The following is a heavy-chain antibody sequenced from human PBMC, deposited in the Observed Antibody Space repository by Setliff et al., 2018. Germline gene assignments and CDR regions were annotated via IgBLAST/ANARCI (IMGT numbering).Heavy chain of an antibody. Sequence: LSCAASGFTFNSFWMGWVRQAPGKGLEWVANIKQDGSDKYYVDSAKGRFTISRDNARNSLYLQMDSLRADDTAVYYCARWLRWSFDYWGQGTLVTVSS. V-gene: IGHV3-7*03. CDR2: IKQDGSDK. CDR3: ARWLRWSFDY. D-gene: IGHD4-17*01. J-gene: IGHJ4*02. CDR1: GFTFNSFW.